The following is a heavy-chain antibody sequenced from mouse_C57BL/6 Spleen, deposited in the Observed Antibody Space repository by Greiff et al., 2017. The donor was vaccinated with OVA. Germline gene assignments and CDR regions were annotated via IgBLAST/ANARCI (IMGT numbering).Heavy chain of an antibody. J-gene: IGHJ1*03. CDR3: RTVVPSYWYFDV. CDR2: INPNNGGT. D-gene: IGHD1-1*01. CDR1: GYTFTDYY. V-gene: IGHV1-26*01. Sequence: VQLQQSGPELVKPGASVKISCKASGYTFTDYYMNWVKQSHGKSLEWIGDINPNNGGTSYNQKFKGKATFTVDKSSSTAYMELRSLTSEDSAVYYCRTVVPSYWYFDVWGTGTTVTVSS.